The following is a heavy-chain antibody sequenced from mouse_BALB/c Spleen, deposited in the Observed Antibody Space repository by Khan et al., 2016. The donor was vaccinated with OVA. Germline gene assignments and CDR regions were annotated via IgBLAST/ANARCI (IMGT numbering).Heavy chain of an antibody. V-gene: IGHV3-2*02. CDR2: ISYSGST. J-gene: IGHJ2*01. Sequence: EVQLVESGPGLVKPSQSLSLTCTVTGYSITSGYGWNWIRQFPGKKLEWMGYISYSGSTNYNPSLKSRIFISRDTSKNQFFLQLNSVTTEDTATYYCARTARIKYWGQGTTLTVSS. CDR1: GYSITSGYG. D-gene: IGHD1-2*01. CDR3: ARTARIKY.